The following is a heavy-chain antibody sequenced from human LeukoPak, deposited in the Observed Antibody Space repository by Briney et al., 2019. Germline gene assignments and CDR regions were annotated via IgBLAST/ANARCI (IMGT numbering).Heavy chain of an antibody. Sequence: SETLSLTCAVYGGSFSGYYWSWIRQPPGKGLEWIGEINHSGSANYNPSLKSRVTISIDTSKNQVSLKVNSVTAADTAVYYCARPRKRTSVFNAFDLWGQGSMVTVSS. CDR1: GGSFSGYY. J-gene: IGHJ3*01. CDR3: ARPRKRTSVFNAFDL. CDR2: INHSGSA. V-gene: IGHV4-34*01. D-gene: IGHD5/OR15-5a*01.